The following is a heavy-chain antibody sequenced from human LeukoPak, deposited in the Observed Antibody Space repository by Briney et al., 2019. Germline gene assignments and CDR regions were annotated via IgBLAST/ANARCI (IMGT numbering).Heavy chain of an antibody. Sequence: SETLSVTCTVSGGSISSYYWSWIRQPPGKGLEWIGYIYYSGSTNYNPSLKSRVTISVDTSKNQFSLKLSSVTAADTAVYYCARSQGAFDIWGQGTMVTVSS. V-gene: IGHV4-59*01. J-gene: IGHJ3*02. CDR2: IYYSGST. CDR3: ARSQGAFDI. CDR1: GGSISSYY.